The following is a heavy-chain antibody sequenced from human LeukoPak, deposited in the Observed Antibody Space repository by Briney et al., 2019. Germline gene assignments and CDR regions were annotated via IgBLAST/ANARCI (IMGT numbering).Heavy chain of an antibody. CDR1: GFTFSSYA. Sequence: GGSLRPSCLASGFTFSSYAMHWVRQAPGKGLEYVSAISSNGGSTYYAGSVKGRFTISRDDSKNTLYLQMSSLRAEDTAVYYCASGSPAGDYWGQGTLVTVSS. CDR2: ISSNGGST. CDR3: ASGSPAGDY. J-gene: IGHJ4*02. V-gene: IGHV3-64D*09. D-gene: IGHD1-26*01.